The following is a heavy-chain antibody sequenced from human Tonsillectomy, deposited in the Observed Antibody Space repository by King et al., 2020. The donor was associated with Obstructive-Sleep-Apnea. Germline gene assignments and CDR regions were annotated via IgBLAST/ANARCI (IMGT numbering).Heavy chain of an antibody. J-gene: IGHJ3*02. V-gene: IGHV3-23*04. Sequence: VQLVESGGGLVQPGGSLRLSCAASGFTFNSYAMSWVRQAPGKGLEWVSGISDSGDSTNYADSVKGRFTISRDNSKNTLSLQMNSLRAEDTAVYYCARSRTAMVTVDAFDIWGQRTMVTVSS. CDR1: GFTFNSYA. CDR3: ARSRTAMVTVDAFDI. CDR2: ISDSGDST. D-gene: IGHD5-18*01.